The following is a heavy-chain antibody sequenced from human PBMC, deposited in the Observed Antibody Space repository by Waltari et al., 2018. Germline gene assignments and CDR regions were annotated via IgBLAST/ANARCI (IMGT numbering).Heavy chain of an antibody. CDR1: GHTLTDLS. V-gene: IGHV1-24*01. J-gene: IGHJ4*02. Sequence: QVQLIQSGAEVKKPGASLRVSCKVYGHTLTDLSMHWVRQAPGKGLEWMAGFDPGDGDRLYARAFQGRITMTEDTPADTAYLELSSLRSNDTAIYFCATGLITISGVTNDFWGQGTLVTVSS. CDR2: FDPGDGDR. CDR3: ATGLITISGVTNDF. D-gene: IGHD3-3*01.